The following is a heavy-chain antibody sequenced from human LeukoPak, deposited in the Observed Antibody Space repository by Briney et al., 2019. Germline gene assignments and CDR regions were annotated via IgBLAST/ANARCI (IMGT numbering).Heavy chain of an antibody. CDR3: ARDRSRFYY. V-gene: IGHV3-7*01. CDR1: GLTFSNYW. J-gene: IGHJ4*02. CDR2: IKEDRNEK. Sequence: PGGSLRLSCAAPGLTFSNYWMSWVRPAPGKGLEWVANIKEDRNEKYYVDSVKGRFTISRDNAKKSLYLQMNSLRAEDTAVYYCARDRSRFYYWGQGTPVTVSS. D-gene: IGHD2-2*01.